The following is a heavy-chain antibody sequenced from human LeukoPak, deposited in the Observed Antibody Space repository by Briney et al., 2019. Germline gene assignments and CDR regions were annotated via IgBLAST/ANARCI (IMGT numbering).Heavy chain of an antibody. Sequence: PSETLSLTCTVSGGSISSGTNYWGWIRQPPGKRLEWIASIHYSGGTYYSPSLESRVTISVDTSKNQFSLILSSVTAADTAVYYCARHGIASVGTLGAFHYWGQGTLVTVPS. V-gene: IGHV4-39*01. J-gene: IGHJ4*02. D-gene: IGHD6-13*01. CDR2: IHYSGGT. CDR1: GGSISSGTNY. CDR3: ARHGIASVGTLGAFHY.